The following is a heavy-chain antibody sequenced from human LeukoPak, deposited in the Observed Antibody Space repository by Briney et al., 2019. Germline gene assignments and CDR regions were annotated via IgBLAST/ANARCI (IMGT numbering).Heavy chain of an antibody. V-gene: IGHV1-2*02. CDR3: ARAGDASTGHYESLHF. J-gene: IGHJ3*01. Sequence: ASVKLSCKASGYTFDENHIHWVRQAPGQGPEWMGWINPKSGGTDSAQQFQGRLTITRDTSIGTASMDLSGLRPDAAGIYSCARAGDASTGHYESLHFWGQGTMVTVSS. CDR2: INPKSGGT. CDR1: GYTFDENH. D-gene: IGHD2-8*02.